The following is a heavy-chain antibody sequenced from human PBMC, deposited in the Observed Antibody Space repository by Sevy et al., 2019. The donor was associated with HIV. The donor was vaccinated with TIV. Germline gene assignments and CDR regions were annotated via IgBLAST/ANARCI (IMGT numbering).Heavy chain of an antibody. CDR3: ARAVSSSSWRYAFDI. CDR2: INSDGSST. Sequence: GGSLRLSCAASGFTFSSYWMHWVCQAPGKGLVWVSRINSDGSSTSYAEPVKGRFTITRDNAKNTLYLQMNSLRAEDTAVYYCARAVSSSSWRYAFDIWGQGTMVTVSS. CDR1: GFTFSSYW. V-gene: IGHV3-74*01. D-gene: IGHD6-13*01. J-gene: IGHJ3*02.